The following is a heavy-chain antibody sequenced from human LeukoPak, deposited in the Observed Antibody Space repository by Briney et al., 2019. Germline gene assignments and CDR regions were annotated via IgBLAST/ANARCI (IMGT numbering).Heavy chain of an antibody. Sequence: SETLSLTCTVSGGSISSSSYYWGWIRQPPGKGLEWIGSIYYSGSTYYNPSLKSRVTISVDTSKNQFSLKLSSVTAADTAVYYCARRERYSSGWYWGQGTLVTVSS. V-gene: IGHV4-39*01. CDR3: ARRERYSSGWY. J-gene: IGHJ4*02. CDR2: IYYSGST. D-gene: IGHD6-19*01. CDR1: GGSISSSSYY.